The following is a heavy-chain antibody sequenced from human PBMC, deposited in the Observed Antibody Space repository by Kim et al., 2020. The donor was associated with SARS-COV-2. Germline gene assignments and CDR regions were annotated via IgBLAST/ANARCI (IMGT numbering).Heavy chain of an antibody. V-gene: IGHV4-59*01. CDR2: IYYSGST. J-gene: IGHJ5*02. CDR1: GGSISSYY. Sequence: SETLSLTCTVSGGSISSYYWSWIRQPPGKGLEWIGYIYYSGSTNYNPSLKSRVTISVDTSKNQFSLKLSSVTAADTAVYYCAREMWQQLVPGRPGGWFDPWGQGTLGTVSS. D-gene: IGHD6-13*01. CDR3: AREMWQQLVPGRPGGWFDP.